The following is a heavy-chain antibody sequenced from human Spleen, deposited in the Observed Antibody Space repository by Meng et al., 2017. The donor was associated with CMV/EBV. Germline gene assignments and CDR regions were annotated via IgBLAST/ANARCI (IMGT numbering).Heavy chain of an antibody. V-gene: IGHV3-48*04. CDR1: GFTFSSYA. Sequence: GESLKISCAASGFTFSSYAMSWVRQAPGKGLEWVSYISSSSTTIYYADSVKGRFTISRDNAKNSLYLQMNSLRAEDTAIYFCARESNFFPGDYWGQGTLVTVSS. J-gene: IGHJ4*02. CDR3: ARESNFFPGDY. D-gene: IGHD4-11*01. CDR2: ISSSSTTI.